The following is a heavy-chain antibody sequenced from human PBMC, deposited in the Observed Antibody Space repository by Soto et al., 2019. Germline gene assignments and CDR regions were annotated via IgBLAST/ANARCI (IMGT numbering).Heavy chain of an antibody. CDR2: TFYSGTT. CDR1: GDSVNSNSFY. V-gene: IGHV4-61*01. Sequence: QVQLQESGPGLVKPSETLSLTCTVSGDSVNSNSFYWSWIRQPPGKGLEWIGYTFYSGTTNYNPSHKSRVTISLDTSKNHFSLKLTSVTAADTAVYYCATGRYYYGSEYWGQGSLVTVSS. D-gene: IGHD3-10*01. J-gene: IGHJ4*02. CDR3: ATGRYYYGSEY.